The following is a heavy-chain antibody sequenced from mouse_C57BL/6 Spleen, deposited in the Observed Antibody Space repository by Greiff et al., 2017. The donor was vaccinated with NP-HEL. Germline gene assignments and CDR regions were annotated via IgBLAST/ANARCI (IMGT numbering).Heavy chain of an antibody. CDR3: ARRGNWDKAMDY. D-gene: IGHD4-1*01. Sequence: VKLQQSGAELVKPGASVKLSCKASGYTFTSYWMQWVKQRPGQGLEWIGEIDPSDSYTNYNQKFKGKATLTVDTSSSTAYMQLSSLTSEDSAVYYCARRGNWDKAMDYWGQGTSVTVSS. CDR2: IDPSDSYT. V-gene: IGHV1-50*01. J-gene: IGHJ4*01. CDR1: GYTFTSYW.